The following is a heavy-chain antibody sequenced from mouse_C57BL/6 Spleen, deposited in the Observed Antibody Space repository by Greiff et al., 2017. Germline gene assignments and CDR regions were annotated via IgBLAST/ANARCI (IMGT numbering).Heavy chain of an antibody. CDR1: GYAFSSSW. Sequence: VQLQQSGPELVKPGASVKISCKASGYAFSSSWMNWVKQRPGKGLEWIGRIYPGDGDTNYNRKFKGKATLTADKSSSTAYMQLSSLTSEDSAVYFCARRGLLRPFDYWGQGTTLTVSS. J-gene: IGHJ2*01. V-gene: IGHV1-82*01. CDR2: IYPGDGDT. CDR3: ARRGLLRPFDY. D-gene: IGHD1-2*01.